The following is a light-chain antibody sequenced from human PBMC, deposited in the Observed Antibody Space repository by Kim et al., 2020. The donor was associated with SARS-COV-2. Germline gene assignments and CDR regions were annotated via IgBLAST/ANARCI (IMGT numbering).Light chain of an antibody. CDR3: QSYDSSHWV. J-gene: IGLJ3*02. CDR2: GNT. Sequence: PEQMVTTSRTCSNSNIGAGYEVHRSQQLPGPAPKLRIYGNTNRPSGVPARFSGSKSGTSASLAITGLQAEDEADYYCQSYDSSHWVFGGGTKLTVL. CDR1: NSNIGAGYE. V-gene: IGLV1-40*01.